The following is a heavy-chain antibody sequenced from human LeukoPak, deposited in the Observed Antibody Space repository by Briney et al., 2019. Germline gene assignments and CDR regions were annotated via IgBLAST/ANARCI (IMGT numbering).Heavy chain of an antibody. D-gene: IGHD6-19*01. CDR1: GYTFTGSY. Sequence: GASVKVSCKASGYTFTGSYMHWVRQAPGQGLDRMGWINPNGGGTNYAQKFKGRVTMTRDTSIATVFIELSRLTSDDTAVYYCAREGLAVAGTSGAFDIWGRGTMVTVSS. J-gene: IGHJ3*02. CDR3: AREGLAVAGTSGAFDI. CDR2: INPNGGGT. V-gene: IGHV1-2*02.